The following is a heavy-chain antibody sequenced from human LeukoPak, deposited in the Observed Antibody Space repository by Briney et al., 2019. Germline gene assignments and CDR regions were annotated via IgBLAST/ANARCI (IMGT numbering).Heavy chain of an antibody. CDR3: ARYGGXXXXXXXXAXDX. J-gene: IGHJ3*01. CDR2: ISYDGSNK. CDR1: GFTFSSYG. Sequence: GGSLRLSCAASGFTFSSYGMHWVRQAPGKGLEWVAVISYDGSNKYYADSVKGRFTISRDNAKNSLYLQMNSLRAEDTAVYYCARYGGXXXXXXXXAXDXWGQXXMVTVS. V-gene: IGHV3-30*03. D-gene: IGHD3-16*01.